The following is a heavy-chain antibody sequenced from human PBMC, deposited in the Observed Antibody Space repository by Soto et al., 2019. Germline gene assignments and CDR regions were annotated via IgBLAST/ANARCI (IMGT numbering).Heavy chain of an antibody. D-gene: IGHD1-7*01. CDR2: ISSRGST. CDR1: GGSVSSGTYY. V-gene: IGHV4-61*01. CDR3: AMAGNYRYFDA. J-gene: IGHJ4*02. Sequence: QVQLQESGPGLVTPSETLPLTCTVSGGSVSSGTYYWSWIRQPPGKGLEWIGYISSRGSTNYNPCLKSRVTISVDTSKNQFALKLSSVTAADTAVYYCAMAGNYRYFDAWGQGTLVTVSS.